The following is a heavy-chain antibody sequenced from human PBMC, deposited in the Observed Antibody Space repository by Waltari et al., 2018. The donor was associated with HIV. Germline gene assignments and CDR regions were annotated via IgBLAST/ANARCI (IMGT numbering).Heavy chain of an antibody. CDR1: ELTFSNYW. CDR3: AAGNNFDY. Sequence: EVQLVESGGALVQPGGSLRLSCAASELTFSNYWMTWVRQAPGKGLEWVANIKQDGSEKYYVDSVKGRFTISRDNAKNSLYLQMNSLRAEDTAVYYCAAGNNFDYWGQGTLVAVSS. J-gene: IGHJ4*02. CDR2: IKQDGSEK. V-gene: IGHV3-7*01.